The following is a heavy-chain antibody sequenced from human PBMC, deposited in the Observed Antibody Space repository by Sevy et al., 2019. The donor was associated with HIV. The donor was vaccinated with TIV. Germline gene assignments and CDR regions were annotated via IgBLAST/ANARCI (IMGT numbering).Heavy chain of an antibody. CDR3: AKDEDYYDSSGQAYAFDI. D-gene: IGHD3-22*01. J-gene: IGHJ3*02. CDR2: ISGSGGST. CDR1: GFTFSSYA. Sequence: GGSLRLSCAASGFTFSSYAMSWVRQAPGKGLERVSAISGSGGSTYYADSVKGRFTISRDNSKNTLYLQMNSLRAEDTAVYYCAKDEDYYDSSGQAYAFDIWGQGTMVTVSS. V-gene: IGHV3-23*01.